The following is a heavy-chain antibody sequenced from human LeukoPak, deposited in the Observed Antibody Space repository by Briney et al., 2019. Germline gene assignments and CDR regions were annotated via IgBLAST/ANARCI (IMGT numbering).Heavy chain of an antibody. Sequence: PSETLSLTCTVSGGSISSGDYYWSWIRQPPGKGLEWIGYIYYSGSTYYNPSLKSRVTISVDTSKNQFSLKLSSVTAADTAVYYCATFPPPPTDYYYMDVWGKGTTVTVSS. CDR2: IYYSGST. V-gene: IGHV4-30-4*08. CDR1: GGSISSGDYY. D-gene: IGHD3-3*02. J-gene: IGHJ6*03. CDR3: ATFPPPPTDYYYMDV.